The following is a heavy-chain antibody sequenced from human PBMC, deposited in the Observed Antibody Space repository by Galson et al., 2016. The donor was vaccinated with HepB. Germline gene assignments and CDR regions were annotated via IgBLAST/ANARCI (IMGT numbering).Heavy chain of an antibody. CDR2: IGGYNGYT. CDR3: ARSGDGNWFES. D-gene: IGHD2-21*02. J-gene: IGHJ5*01. Sequence: SVKVSCKASGYTFTSYGIGWVRQAPGKGLEWMGWIGGYNGYTDSAQRLQGRVTMTTDTSTSTAYMELSSLRSDDTAVYYCARSGDGNWFESWGQGTLVTVSS. CDR1: GYTFTSYG. V-gene: IGHV1-18*04.